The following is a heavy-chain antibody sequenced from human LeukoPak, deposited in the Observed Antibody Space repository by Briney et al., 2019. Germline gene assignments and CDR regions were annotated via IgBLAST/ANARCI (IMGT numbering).Heavy chain of an antibody. CDR1: GFTFSSYE. J-gene: IGHJ3*02. CDR3: ARVEHFDWLGGRNAFDI. D-gene: IGHD3-9*01. CDR2: ISSSGSTI. V-gene: IGHV3-48*03. Sequence: PGGSLRLSCAASGFTFSSYEMNWVRQAPGKGLEWVSYISSSGSTIYYAASVKGRFTISRDNAKNSLYLQMNSLRAEDTAVYYCARVEHFDWLGGRNAFDIWGQGTMVTVYS.